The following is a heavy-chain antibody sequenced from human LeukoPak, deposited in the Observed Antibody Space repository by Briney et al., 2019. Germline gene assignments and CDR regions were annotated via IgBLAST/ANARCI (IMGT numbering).Heavy chain of an antibody. CDR3: ARHVGRSSGSYPFDY. CDR2: IQYSGST. V-gene: IGHV4-59*08. J-gene: IGHJ4*02. D-gene: IGHD3-10*01. Sequence: SETLSLTRTVSGGSSSSYYWSWIRQPPGKGLEWIGYIQYSGSTNYNPSLKSRVTISVDTSKNQFSLRLSAVTAADTAVYYCARHVGRSSGSYPFDYWGQGTLVTVSS. CDR1: GGSSSSYY.